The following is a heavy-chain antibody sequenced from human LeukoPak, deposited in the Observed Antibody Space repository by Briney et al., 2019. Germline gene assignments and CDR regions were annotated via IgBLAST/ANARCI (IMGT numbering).Heavy chain of an antibody. V-gene: IGHV4-30-4*01. Sequence: SQTLPLTCTVSGGSIRSGDYYWSWIRQTPGKGLEWIGYIFYSGSTYYNPSLKSRVTISIDTSKSQFSLKLSPATAADTAVYYCARRMRFGELFGTFDIWGQGTTVTVSS. D-gene: IGHD3-10*01. CDR3: ARRMRFGELFGTFDI. CDR1: GGSIRSGDYY. CDR2: IFYSGST. J-gene: IGHJ3*02.